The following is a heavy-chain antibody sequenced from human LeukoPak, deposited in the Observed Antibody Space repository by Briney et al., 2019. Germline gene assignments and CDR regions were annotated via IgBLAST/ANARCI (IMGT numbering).Heavy chain of an antibody. Sequence: GGSLRLSCAASGFTFSSYAMHWVRQAPGKGLEWVAVISNDGSNKYYADSVKGRFTISRDNSLDTLYLQMNSLKPEDTALYYCARDLGYCTNGVCHTRFDYWGQGTLVAVSS. J-gene: IGHJ4*02. D-gene: IGHD2-8*01. V-gene: IGHV3-30*04. CDR3: ARDLGYCTNGVCHTRFDY. CDR1: GFTFSSYA. CDR2: ISNDGSNK.